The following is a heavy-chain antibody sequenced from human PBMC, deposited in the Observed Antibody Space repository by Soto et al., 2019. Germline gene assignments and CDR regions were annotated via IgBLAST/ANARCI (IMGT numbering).Heavy chain of an antibody. D-gene: IGHD2-2*01. CDR1: GFSFSTYT. V-gene: IGHV3-23*01. CDR2: ISGIAGSIGP. Sequence: GGSLRLSCVASGFSFSTYTMIWVPQAPGNWLDCFSVISGIAGSIGPSYADSVQCRFIISRYNARNTLYLQMNSLRCEDTAMYYWAKARCSTANCYVPQYWGQGT. J-gene: IGHJ4*02. CDR3: AKARCSTANCYVPQY.